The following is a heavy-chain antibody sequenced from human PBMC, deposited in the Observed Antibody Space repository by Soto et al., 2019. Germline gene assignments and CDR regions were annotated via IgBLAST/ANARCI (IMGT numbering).Heavy chain of an antibody. CDR2: LYWDDDT. V-gene: IGHV2-5*02. CDR3: AHAFGGTSWPNDAFDV. Sequence: QITLKESGPTLVKPTQTLTLTCIFSGFSFSADGVGVGWIRQPQGKALEWLPLLYWDDDTRYRPSLKSRLTNTKDASKNHVVLTRTKMDPLDTATYYCAHAFGGTSWPNDAFDVWGQGTVVTVSS. J-gene: IGHJ3*01. D-gene: IGHD3-16*01. CDR1: GFSFSADGVG.